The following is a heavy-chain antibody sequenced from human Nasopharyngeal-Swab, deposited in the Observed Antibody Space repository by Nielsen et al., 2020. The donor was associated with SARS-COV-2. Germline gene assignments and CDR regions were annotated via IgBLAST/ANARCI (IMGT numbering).Heavy chain of an antibody. CDR3: ARSKGGTYYYGMDV. Sequence: GGSLRLSCAASGFTFSSYWMHWVRKAPGKGLVWVSRINSDGSSTSYADSVKGRFTISRDNAKNTLYLQMNSLRAEDTAVYYCARSKGGTYYYGMDVWGQGTTVTVSS. CDR1: GFTFSSYW. V-gene: IGHV3-74*01. CDR2: INSDGSST. J-gene: IGHJ6*02. D-gene: IGHD6-25*01.